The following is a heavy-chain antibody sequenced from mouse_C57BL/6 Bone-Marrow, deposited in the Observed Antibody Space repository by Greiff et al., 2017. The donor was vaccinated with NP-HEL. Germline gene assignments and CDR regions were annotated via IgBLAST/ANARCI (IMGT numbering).Heavy chain of an antibody. J-gene: IGHJ3*01. D-gene: IGHD1-1*01. CDR1: GYTFTSYW. Sequence: QVQLQQPGAELVKPGASVKVSCKASGYTFTSYWMHWVKQRPGQGLEWIGRIHPSDSDTNYNQKFKGKATLTVDKSSSTAYMQLSSLTSEDSAVYYGAMGYYGSSYVWFAYWGQGTLVTVSA. CDR3: AMGYYGSSYVWFAY. CDR2: IHPSDSDT. V-gene: IGHV1-74*01.